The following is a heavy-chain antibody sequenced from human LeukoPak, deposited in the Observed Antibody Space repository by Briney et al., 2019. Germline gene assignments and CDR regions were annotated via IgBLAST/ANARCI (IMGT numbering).Heavy chain of an antibody. D-gene: IGHD1-26*01. J-gene: IGHJ1*01. Sequence: PGGSLRLSCAASGFTFSDHYMSWIRQAPGKGLEWVSYISSSGNTIYYADSVKGRFTISRDDAKNSLYLQMNSLRAEDTALYYCAKVGHKWELLQYFQHWGQGTLVTVSS. CDR2: ISSSGNTI. V-gene: IGHV3-11*01. CDR3: AKVGHKWELLQYFQH. CDR1: GFTFSDHY.